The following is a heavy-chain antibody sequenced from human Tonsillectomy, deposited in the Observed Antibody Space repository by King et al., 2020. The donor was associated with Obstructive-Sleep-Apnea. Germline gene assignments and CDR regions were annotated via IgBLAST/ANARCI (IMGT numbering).Heavy chain of an antibody. V-gene: IGHV3-9*01. J-gene: IGHJ4*02. Sequence: VQSGGSLRLSCVGSGFTFDDYVMYCVRQAPGKGLEWVSGISWDGAITCYADSVQGRFTISRDNAANSLFLQMNTLTAGDTALYYCARGYSSSWSGYFDYWGQGALVTVSS. CDR3: ARGYSSSWSGYFDY. CDR2: ISWDGAIT. CDR1: GFTFDDYV. D-gene: IGHD6-13*01.